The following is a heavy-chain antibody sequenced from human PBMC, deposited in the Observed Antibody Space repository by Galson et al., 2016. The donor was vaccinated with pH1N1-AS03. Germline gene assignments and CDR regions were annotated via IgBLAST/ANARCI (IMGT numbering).Heavy chain of an antibody. J-gene: IGHJ4*02. V-gene: IGHV4-39*07. CDR2: MYYSGST. CDR3: ARDVGMTTVIIPGY. Sequence: TLSLTCDVSGYSISRSSYYWGWIRQPPGKGLEWIGSMYYSGSTYYDPSLKSRVTISVDKSKNQFSLRLTSVTAADTAVYYCARDVGMTTVIIPGYWSQGTLVTVSS. CDR1: GYSISRSSYY. D-gene: IGHD4-23*01.